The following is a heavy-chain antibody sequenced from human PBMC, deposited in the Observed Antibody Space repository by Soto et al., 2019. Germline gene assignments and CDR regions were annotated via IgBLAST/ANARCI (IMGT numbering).Heavy chain of an antibody. CDR2: IDPSDSQT. D-gene: IGHD5-18*01. J-gene: IGHJ4*02. CDR3: ARVPITYSYGPDY. CDR1: GYSFAGYW. V-gene: IGHV5-10-1*01. Sequence: PGESLKISCKGSGYSFAGYWITWVRQKPGKGLEWMGRIDPSDSQTYYSPSFRGHVTISVTKSITTVFLQWSSLRASDTAMYYCARVPITYSYGPDYWGQGTLVTVSS.